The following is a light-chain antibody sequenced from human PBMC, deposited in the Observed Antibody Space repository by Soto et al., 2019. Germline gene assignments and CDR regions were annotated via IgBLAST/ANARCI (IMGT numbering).Light chain of an antibody. J-gene: IGKJ2*01. V-gene: IGKV3-11*01. CDR3: QQRTNWPRTGSS. Sequence: ESVLTQSPATLALSPGERATLSCRASQSVGSFLAWYQQKPGQAPRLLIYDASNRATGIPARFSGSGSGTDCTLTISRLEPEDFAVYYCQQRTNWPRTGSSFGQGTKLEIK. CDR1: QSVGSF. CDR2: DAS.